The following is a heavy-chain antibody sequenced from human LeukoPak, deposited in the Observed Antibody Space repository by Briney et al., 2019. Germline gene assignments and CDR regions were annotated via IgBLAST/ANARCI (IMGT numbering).Heavy chain of an antibody. CDR1: GFTFSRYG. CDR2: IWFDGSNK. V-gene: IGHV3-33*01. D-gene: IGHD1-26*01. J-gene: IGHJ4*02. Sequence: PRRSLRLSCAASGFTFSRYGMHWVRQAPGKGLEWVAVIWFDGSNKYYADSVKGRFTISRDNSKNTLFLQINSLRAEDTAVYYCASSVGAPFDYWGQGTLVTVSS. CDR3: ASSVGAPFDY.